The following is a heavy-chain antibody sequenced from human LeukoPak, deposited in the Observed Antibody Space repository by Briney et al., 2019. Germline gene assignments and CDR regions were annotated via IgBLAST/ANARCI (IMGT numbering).Heavy chain of an antibody. Sequence: SGGSLRLSCAASGFTFSSYSMNWVRQAPGKGLEWVSYISSSSSTIYYADSVKGRFTISRDNAKNSLYLQMNSLRAEDTAVYYCARDVRFLEWLPVNWFDPWGQGTLVTVSS. CDR1: GFTFSSYS. D-gene: IGHD3-3*01. V-gene: IGHV3-48*01. J-gene: IGHJ5*02. CDR2: ISSSSSTI. CDR3: ARDVRFLEWLPVNWFDP.